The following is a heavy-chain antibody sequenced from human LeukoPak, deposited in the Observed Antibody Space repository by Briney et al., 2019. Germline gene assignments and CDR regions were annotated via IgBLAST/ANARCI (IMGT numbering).Heavy chain of an antibody. J-gene: IGHJ3*02. CDR3: VSEKTDAFDI. Sequence: PGGSLRLSCAASGFTVSSNYMSWVRQAPGKGLEWVSVIYSGGSTYYADSVKGRFTISRDNSKNTLYLQMNSLRAEDTAVYYCVSEKTDAFDIWGQGTMVTVSS. CDR2: IYSGGST. CDR1: GFTVSSNY. V-gene: IGHV3-53*01.